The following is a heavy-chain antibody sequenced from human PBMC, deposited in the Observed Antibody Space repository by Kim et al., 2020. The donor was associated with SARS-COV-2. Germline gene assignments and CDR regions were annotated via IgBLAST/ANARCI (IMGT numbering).Heavy chain of an antibody. CDR3: ARLGLYENSGYRDVDQ. D-gene: IGHD3-22*01. J-gene: IGHJ4*02. Sequence: SVKGGFTTSRETAKNLLYLQMDSLRTEDTAVYYCARLGLYENSGYRDVDQWGQGTLVTVSS. V-gene: IGHV3-11*04.